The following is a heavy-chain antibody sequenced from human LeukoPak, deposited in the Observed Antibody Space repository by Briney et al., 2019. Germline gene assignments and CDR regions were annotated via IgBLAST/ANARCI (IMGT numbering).Heavy chain of an antibody. V-gene: IGHV3-7*01. J-gene: IGHJ6*03. Sequence: GGSLRLSCVASGFTFSSYWMSWVRQAPGKGLEWVANIKQDGSEKYYVDSVKGRFTISRDNAKNSLYLQMNSLRAEDTAVYYCAREYSSSIYYYYMDVWGKGTTVTVSS. CDR2: IKQDGSEK. D-gene: IGHD6-6*01. CDR1: GFTFSSYW. CDR3: AREYSSSIYYYYMDV.